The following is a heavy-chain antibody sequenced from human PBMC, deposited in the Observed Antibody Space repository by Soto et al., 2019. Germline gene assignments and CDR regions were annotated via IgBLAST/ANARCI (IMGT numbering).Heavy chain of an antibody. Sequence: GGSLRLSCAASGFTFSSYVMHGVRQAPGKGLEWVAVISYDGSNKYYADSVKGRFTISRDNSKNTLYLQMNSLRAEDAAVYYCARGLDIVVVVAALTFDYWGQGTLVTAPQ. J-gene: IGHJ4*02. D-gene: IGHD2-15*01. CDR2: ISYDGSNK. CDR1: GFTFSSYV. V-gene: IGHV3-30*03. CDR3: ARGLDIVVVVAALTFDY.